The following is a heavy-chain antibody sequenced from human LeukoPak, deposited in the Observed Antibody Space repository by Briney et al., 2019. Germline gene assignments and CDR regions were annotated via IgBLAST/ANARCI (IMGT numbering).Heavy chain of an antibody. CDR2: ISWNSGSI. CDR3: AKYVCGGDCYDYFDC. D-gene: IGHD2-21*02. Sequence: GGSLRLSCAASGFTFDDYAMHWVRQAPGKGLEWVSGISWNSGSIGYADSVKGRFTISRDNAKNSLYLQMNSLRAEDTAVYYCAKYVCGGDCYDYFDCWGQGTLVTVSS. J-gene: IGHJ4*02. V-gene: IGHV3-9*01. CDR1: GFTFDDYA.